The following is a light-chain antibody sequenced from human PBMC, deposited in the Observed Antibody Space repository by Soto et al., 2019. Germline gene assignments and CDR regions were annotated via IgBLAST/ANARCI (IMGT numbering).Light chain of an antibody. CDR1: SGHGSYG. J-gene: IGLJ3*02. Sequence: QLVLTQSPSASASLGASVKLTSTLSSGHGSYGIAWHQQQPEKGPRYLMKLNSDGSHSKGDGIPDRFSGSSSGTERYLTISSLQSEDEADYYCQTWSTGIRVFGGGTKLTVL. V-gene: IGLV4-69*01. CDR2: LNSDGSH. CDR3: QTWSTGIRV.